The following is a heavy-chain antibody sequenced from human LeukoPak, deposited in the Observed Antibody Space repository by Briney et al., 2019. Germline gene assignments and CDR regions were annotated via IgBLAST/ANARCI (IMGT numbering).Heavy chain of an antibody. CDR2: IYYSGST. CDR3: ARRFGPKPRTNNWFDP. Sequence: PSETLSLTCTVSGGSISSSSYYWGWIRQPPGKGLEWIGSIYYSGSTYYNPSLKSRVTISVDTSKNQFSLKLSSVTAADTAVYYCARRFGPKPRTNNWFDPWGQGTLVTVSS. J-gene: IGHJ5*02. V-gene: IGHV4-39*01. D-gene: IGHD3-16*01. CDR1: GGSISSSSYY.